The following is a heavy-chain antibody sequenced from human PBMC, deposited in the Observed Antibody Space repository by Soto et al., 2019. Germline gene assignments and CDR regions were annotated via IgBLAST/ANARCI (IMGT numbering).Heavy chain of an antibody. CDR2: ISAFNGNT. Sequence: QVQLVQSGAEVKKPGASVKVSCKASGYTFTTYDISWVRQAPGQGPEWMGWISAFNGNTYYAQKLQGRVTMTTDTSTSTAYMELRSLRSDDTAVYYCVRAVSHFYHYYYMDVWGKGTTVTVSS. J-gene: IGHJ6*03. V-gene: IGHV1-18*01. CDR3: VRAVSHFYHYYYMDV. CDR1: GYTFTTYD. D-gene: IGHD2-8*01.